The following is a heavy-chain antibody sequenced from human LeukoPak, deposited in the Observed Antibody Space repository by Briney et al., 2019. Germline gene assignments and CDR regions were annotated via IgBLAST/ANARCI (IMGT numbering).Heavy chain of an antibody. CDR3: ARALPGSIAARTNWFDP. CDR2: IYYSGST. D-gene: IGHD6-6*01. V-gene: IGHV4-39*07. J-gene: IGHJ5*02. CDR1: GGSISSSSYY. Sequence: PSETLSLTCTVSGGSISSSSYYWGWIRQPPGKGLEWIGSIYYSGSTYYNPSLKSRVTISVDTSKNQFSLKLSSVTAADTAVYYCARALPGSIAARTNWFDPWGQGTLVTVSS.